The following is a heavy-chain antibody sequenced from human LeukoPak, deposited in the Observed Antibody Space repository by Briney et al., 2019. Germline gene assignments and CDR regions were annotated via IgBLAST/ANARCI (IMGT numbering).Heavy chain of an antibody. CDR1: GLTFTNAW. CDR3: TTGIRGD. V-gene: IGHV3-15*04. CDR2: IASKTDGGTT. J-gene: IGHJ4*02. Sequence: GGSLRLSCAASGLTFTNAWMNWVRQAPGRGLEWVGRIASKTDGGTTDYAAPVKGRFTISRDDSKNTLFLQMNSLKTEDTAVYYCTTGIRGDCGQGTLVTVSS.